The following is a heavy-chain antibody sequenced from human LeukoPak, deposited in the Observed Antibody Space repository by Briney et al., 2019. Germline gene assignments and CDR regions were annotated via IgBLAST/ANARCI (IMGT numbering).Heavy chain of an antibody. CDR2: INAVNGNT. CDR3: ARGPRAAADDY. CDR1: GYTFINYA. Sequence: ASVKVSCKASGYTFINYAINWGRQAPGQRPEWVGWINAVNGNTKYSQKFQGRVTITRDTSASTAYMELTSLTSADTAVYYCARGPRAAADDYWGQGTLVTVSS. D-gene: IGHD6-13*01. J-gene: IGHJ4*02. V-gene: IGHV1-3*01.